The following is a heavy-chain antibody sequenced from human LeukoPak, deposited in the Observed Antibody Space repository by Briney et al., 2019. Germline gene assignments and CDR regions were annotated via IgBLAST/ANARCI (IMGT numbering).Heavy chain of an antibody. V-gene: IGHV4-59*01. CDR3: ARALPYYYYYYMDV. CDR2: IYYRGST. Sequence: PSETLSLTCTVSGGSISSYYWSWIRQPPGKGLEWIGYIYYRGSTNYNPSLKSRVTISVDTSKNQFSLKLSSVTAADTAVYYCARALPYYYYYYMDVWGKGTTVTVSS. J-gene: IGHJ6*03. CDR1: GGSISSYY.